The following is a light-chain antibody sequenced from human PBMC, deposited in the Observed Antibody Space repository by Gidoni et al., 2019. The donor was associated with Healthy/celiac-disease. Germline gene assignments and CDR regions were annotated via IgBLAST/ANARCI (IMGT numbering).Light chain of an antibody. CDR1: QGISSW. Sequence: DIQMTQSPSSVSASVGDRVTITCRASQGISSWLAWYHQKPGKDPKLLIYAASSLQSWLPSRFSGSGSGTDFTLTIISLQPEDFATYYGQQANSFPRTFXQXTKVESK. CDR2: AAS. V-gene: IGKV1-12*01. CDR3: QQANSFPRT. J-gene: IGKJ1*01.